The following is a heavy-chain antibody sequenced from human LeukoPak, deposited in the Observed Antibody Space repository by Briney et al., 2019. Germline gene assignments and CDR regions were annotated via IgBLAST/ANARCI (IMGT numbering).Heavy chain of an antibody. J-gene: IGHJ4*02. CDR3: ARNEAAAGTHYFDY. CDR2: ISYDGSNK. D-gene: IGHD6-13*01. CDR1: GFTFSSYA. V-gene: IGHV3-30*04. Sequence: PGGPLRLSCAASGFTFSSYAMHWVRQAPGKGLEWVAVISYDGSNKYYADSVKGRFTISRDNSKNTLYLQMNSLRAEDTAVYYCARNEAAAGTHYFDYWGQGTRVTVSS.